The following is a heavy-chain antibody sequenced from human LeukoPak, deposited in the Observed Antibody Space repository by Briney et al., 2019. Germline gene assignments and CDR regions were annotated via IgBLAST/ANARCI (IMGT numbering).Heavy chain of an antibody. D-gene: IGHD3-22*01. CDR1: GFTFRSYA. CDR2: ISGSGGTT. CDR3: AKDYGSSGFYYDY. Sequence: GGSLSLSCVASGFTFRSYAMTWVCQAPGKGLEWVLSISGSGGTTYYADSVKGRFTISRDNSKNTLFLQMNTLRAEDTAVYYCAKDYGSSGFYYDYWGQGSLVTVSS. V-gene: IGHV3-23*01. J-gene: IGHJ4*02.